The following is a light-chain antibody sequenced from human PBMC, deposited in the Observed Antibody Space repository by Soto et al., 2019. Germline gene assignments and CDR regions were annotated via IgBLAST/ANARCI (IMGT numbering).Light chain of an antibody. Sequence: QSALTQPASVSGSPGQSITISCTGTSSDVGNYKYVSWYQQHPGKAPKLMIYEVSNRPSGVSNRFSGSKSGNTASLTISGLQAEDETDYYCSAFSANRVYLFGPGTKLTVL. CDR2: EVS. CDR3: SAFSANRVYL. CDR1: SSDVGNYKY. V-gene: IGLV2-14*01. J-gene: IGLJ1*01.